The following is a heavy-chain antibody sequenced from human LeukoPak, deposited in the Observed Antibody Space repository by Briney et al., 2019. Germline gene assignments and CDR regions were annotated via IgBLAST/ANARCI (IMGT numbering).Heavy chain of an antibody. Sequence: SETLSLTCTVSGGSISSYYWSWIRQSPGKGLEWIGYIHYSGSTNYNPSLKSRVTILVDTSKNQFSLKLSSVTAADTAVYYCASLKNYYDSSGYLVTDAFDIWGQGTMVTVSS. CDR1: GGSISSYY. V-gene: IGHV4-59*01. D-gene: IGHD3-22*01. CDR2: IHYSGST. CDR3: ASLKNYYDSSGYLVTDAFDI. J-gene: IGHJ3*02.